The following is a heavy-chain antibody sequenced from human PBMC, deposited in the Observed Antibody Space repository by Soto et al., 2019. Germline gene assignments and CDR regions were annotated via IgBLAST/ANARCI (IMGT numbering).Heavy chain of an antibody. CDR2: INPNSGGT. J-gene: IGHJ3*02. Sequence: ASVKVSCKASGYTFTGYYMHWVRQAPGQGLEWMGWINPNSGGTNYAQKFQGRVTMTRDTSTSTVYMELSSLRSEDTAVYYCARESDRAFDIWGQGTMVTVSS. V-gene: IGHV1-2*02. CDR1: GYTFTGYY. D-gene: IGHD2-21*01. CDR3: ARESDRAFDI.